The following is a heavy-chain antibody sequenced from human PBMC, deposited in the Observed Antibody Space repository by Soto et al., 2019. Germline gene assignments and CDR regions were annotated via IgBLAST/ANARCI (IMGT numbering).Heavy chain of an antibody. CDR1: VFTCSDYY. CDR3: ARAAYSSGWYHYCMDV. Sequence: QVQLVESGGGLVKPGGSLSLACAASVFTCSDYYMSWIRQAPGKGLECVSYISSSSSYTNYADSVKGRFNISRDNAKNSLYLQMNSLRAEDTAVYYCARAAYSSGWYHYCMDVWGQGTTVTVS. D-gene: IGHD6-19*01. J-gene: IGHJ6*02. CDR2: ISSSSSYT. V-gene: IGHV3-11*05.